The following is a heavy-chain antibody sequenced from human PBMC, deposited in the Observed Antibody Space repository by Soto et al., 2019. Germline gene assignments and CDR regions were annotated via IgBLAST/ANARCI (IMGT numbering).Heavy chain of an antibody. D-gene: IGHD6-6*01. Sequence: ASVKVSCKASGGTFSSYAISWVRQAPGQGLEWMGGIIPIFGTANYAQKFQGRVTITADESTSTAYMELSSLRSEDTAVYYCATPGSSYAGDYYYGMDVWAQGTTVTVSS. CDR3: ATPGSSYAGDYYYGMDV. CDR1: GGTFSSYA. CDR2: IIPIFGTA. V-gene: IGHV1-69*13. J-gene: IGHJ6*02.